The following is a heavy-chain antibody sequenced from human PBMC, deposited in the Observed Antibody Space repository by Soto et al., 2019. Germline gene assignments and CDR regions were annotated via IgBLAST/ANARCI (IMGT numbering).Heavy chain of an antibody. CDR1: GFTFSSYA. CDR2: ISYDGSNK. J-gene: IGHJ4*02. V-gene: IGHV3-30-3*01. D-gene: IGHD1-7*01. CDR3: ASELELITHKHPMVPHDY. Sequence: QVQLVESGGGVVQPGRSLRLSCAASGFTFSSYAMHWVRQAPGKGLEWVAVISYDGSNKYYADSVKGRFTISRDNSKNTLYLQMNSLRAEDTAVYYCASELELITHKHPMVPHDYWGQGTLVTVSS.